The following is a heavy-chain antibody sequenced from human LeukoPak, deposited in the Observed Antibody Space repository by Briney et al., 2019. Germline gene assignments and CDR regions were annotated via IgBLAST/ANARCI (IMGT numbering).Heavy chain of an antibody. D-gene: IGHD5-18*01. V-gene: IGHV3-30-3*01. J-gene: IGHJ2*01. CDR3: ARDRIQLWTLGWYFDL. CDR1: GFTFSSYA. CDR2: ISYDGSNK. Sequence: PGGSLRLSCAASGFTFSSYAMHWVRQAPGKGLEWVAVISYDGSNKYYADSVKGRFTISRDNSKNTLYLQMNSLRAEDTAVYYCARDRIQLWTLGWYFDLWGRGTLVTVSS.